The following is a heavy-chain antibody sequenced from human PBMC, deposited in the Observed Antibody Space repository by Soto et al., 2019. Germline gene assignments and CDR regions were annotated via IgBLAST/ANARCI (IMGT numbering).Heavy chain of an antibody. CDR2: INAGNGNT. D-gene: IGHD4-17*01. V-gene: IGHV1-3*01. CDR1: GYTFTSYA. J-gene: IGHJ5*02. CDR3: ARDAATVTTLGENWFDP. Sequence: ASVKVSCKASGYTFTSYAMHWVRQAPGQRLEWMGWINAGNGNTKYSQKFQGRVTITRDTSASTAYMELSSLRSEDTAVYYCARDAATVTTLGENWFDPCGQGTLVTVSS.